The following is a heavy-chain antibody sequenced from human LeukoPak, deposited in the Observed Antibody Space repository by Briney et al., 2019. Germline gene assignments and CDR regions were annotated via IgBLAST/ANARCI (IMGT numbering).Heavy chain of an antibody. D-gene: IGHD6-13*01. CDR2: INHSGGT. CDR1: GGSFSGYY. CDR3: ARGRRLLAAAGVKEFDY. Sequence: PSETLPLTCAVYGGSFSGYYWSWIRQPPGKGLEWIGEINHSGGTNYNPSLKSRVTISVDTSKNQFSLKLSSVTAADTAVYYCARGRRLLAAAGVKEFDYWGQGTLVTVSS. V-gene: IGHV4-34*01. J-gene: IGHJ4*02.